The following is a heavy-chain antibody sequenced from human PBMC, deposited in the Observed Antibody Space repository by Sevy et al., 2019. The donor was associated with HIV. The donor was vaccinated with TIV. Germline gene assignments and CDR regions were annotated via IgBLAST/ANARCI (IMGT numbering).Heavy chain of an antibody. Sequence: GGSLRLSCAASVFTFSSYAMHWVRQAPGKGLEWVAVISYDGSNKYYADSVKGRFTISRDNSKNTLYLQMNSLRAEDTAVYYCAREASYGYDNEYYFDYWGQGTLVTVSS. J-gene: IGHJ4*02. D-gene: IGHD5-18*01. CDR2: ISYDGSNK. CDR3: AREASYGYDNEYYFDY. V-gene: IGHV3-30-3*01. CDR1: VFTFSSYA.